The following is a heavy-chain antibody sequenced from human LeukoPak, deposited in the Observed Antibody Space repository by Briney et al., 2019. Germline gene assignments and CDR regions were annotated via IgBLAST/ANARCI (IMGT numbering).Heavy chain of an antibody. V-gene: IGHV3-15*01. J-gene: IGHJ4*02. CDR1: GFTVTDYA. Sequence: GGSLRLSCAASGFTVTDYAMTWVRQAQGKGLEWVGRIKTKGEGGTVDYAAPVKGRFTVSRDDSKNTLYLQMNSLKTEDTAIYYCMSDLDNWGQGTLVTVSS. CDR3: MSDLDN. CDR2: IKTKGEGGTV.